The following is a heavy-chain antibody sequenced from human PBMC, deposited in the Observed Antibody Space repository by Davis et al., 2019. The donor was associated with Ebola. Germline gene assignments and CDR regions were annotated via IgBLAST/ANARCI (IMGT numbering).Heavy chain of an antibody. D-gene: IGHD5-24*01. Sequence: MPGGSLRLSCAVSGGSIFSSNWWSWVRQPPGKGLEWIGEIFDTGTSNYNPSLSSRVTISLDKSKSQFSLKLNSVTAADTAMYYCARVGGAGDGYSLEAFDIWGQGTMVTVSS. CDR2: IFDTGTS. J-gene: IGHJ3*02. CDR3: ARVGGAGDGYSLEAFDI. CDR1: GGSIFSSNW. V-gene: IGHV4-4*02.